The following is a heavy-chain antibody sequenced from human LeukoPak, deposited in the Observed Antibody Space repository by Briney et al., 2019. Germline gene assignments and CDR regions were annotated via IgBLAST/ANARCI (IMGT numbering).Heavy chain of an antibody. CDR2: ISSSSSYI. D-gene: IGHD1/OR15-1a*01. V-gene: IGHV3-21*01. CDR3: ARGSLISETTDYYGMDV. CDR1: GFTFSSYS. J-gene: IGHJ6*02. Sequence: GGSLRLSCAASGFTFSSYSMNWVRQAPGKGLEWVSSISSSSSYIYYADSVKGRFTISRDNAKNSLYLQMNSLRAEDTAVYYCARGSLISETTDYYGMDVWGQGTTVTVSS.